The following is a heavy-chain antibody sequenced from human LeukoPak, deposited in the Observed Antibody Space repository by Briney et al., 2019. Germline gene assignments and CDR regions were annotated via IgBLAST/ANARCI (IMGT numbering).Heavy chain of an antibody. CDR3: ATTYYDFWSGTSPHYYYMDV. V-gene: IGHV4-4*07. CDR1: GGSISSYY. CDR2: IYTSGST. D-gene: IGHD3-3*01. J-gene: IGHJ6*03. Sequence: SETLSLTCTVSGGSISSYYWSWIRQPAGKGLEWIGRIYTSGSTNYNPSLKSRVTMSVDTSKNQFSLKLSSVTAADTAVYYCATTYYDFWSGTSPHYYYMDVRGKGTTVTVSS.